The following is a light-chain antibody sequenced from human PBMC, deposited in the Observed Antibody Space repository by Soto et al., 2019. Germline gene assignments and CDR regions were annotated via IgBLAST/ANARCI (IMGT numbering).Light chain of an antibody. CDR1: QTVAYTS. CDR3: QQYVTTPRT. CDR2: GTS. Sequence: EIVLTQSPGILSLSPGGRANLSCRDSQTVAYTSLAWYQQRPGQAPRLLIYGTSTRATGTPDRFIGSGSGTAFTLTISRLEPEDFAVYYCQQYVTTPRTFGQGTKVE. V-gene: IGKV3-20*01. J-gene: IGKJ1*01.